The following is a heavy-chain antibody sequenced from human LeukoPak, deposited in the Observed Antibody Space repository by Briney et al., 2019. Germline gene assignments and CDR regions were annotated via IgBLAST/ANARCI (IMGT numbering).Heavy chain of an antibody. CDR1: GFTFGNYW. J-gene: IGHJ4*02. D-gene: IGHD3-16*01. CDR3: ARDGGFHLFEY. CDR2: IKEDGSES. Sequence: PGGSLRLSCAASGFTFGNYWMTWVRQAPGKGLEWLAHIKEDGSESAYVDPVRGRFTISRDNAKNSLYLRMTSLRDEDTAVYYCARDGGFHLFEYWGQGTLVSVSS. V-gene: IGHV3-7*01.